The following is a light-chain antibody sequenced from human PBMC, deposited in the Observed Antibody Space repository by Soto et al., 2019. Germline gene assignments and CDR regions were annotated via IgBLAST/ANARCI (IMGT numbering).Light chain of an antibody. CDR2: GAS. CDR1: QSVSSSY. Sequence: EIGLTQSPGTLSLSPGERATLSCRASQSVSSSYLAWYQQKPGQAPRLLIYGASSRATGIPDRFSGSGSGTDFTLTISRLEPEDFAVYSCQQYGSSPRTFGQGTKV. J-gene: IGKJ1*01. V-gene: IGKV3-20*01. CDR3: QQYGSSPRT.